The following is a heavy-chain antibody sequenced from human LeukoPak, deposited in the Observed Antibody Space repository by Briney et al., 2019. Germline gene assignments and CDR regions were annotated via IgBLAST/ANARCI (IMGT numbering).Heavy chain of an antibody. V-gene: IGHV4-59*01. D-gene: IGHD3-9*01. CDR2: IYYSGST. CDR3: ARVSRRLNYDILTGYPYYFDY. J-gene: IGHJ4*02. Sequence: PSETLSLTCTVSGGSISSYYWSWIRQPPGKGLEWIGYIYYSGSTNYNPSLKSRVTISVDTSKNQFSLKLSSVTAADTAVYNCARVSRRLNYDILTGYPYYFDYWGQGTLVTVSS. CDR1: GGSISSYY.